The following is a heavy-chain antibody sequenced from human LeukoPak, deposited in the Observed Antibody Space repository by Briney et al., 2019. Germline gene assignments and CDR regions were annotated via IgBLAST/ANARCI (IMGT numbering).Heavy chain of an antibody. Sequence: GGSLRLSCAASGFTFSSYEMNWVRQAPGKGLEWVSYISSSGSTIYYADSVKGRFTISRDNSKNTVYLQMNSLRAEDTAVYYCAKETRGSYSDYWGQGTLVTVSS. CDR1: GFTFSSYE. D-gene: IGHD1-26*01. J-gene: IGHJ4*02. CDR2: ISSSGSTI. CDR3: AKETRGSYSDY. V-gene: IGHV3-48*03.